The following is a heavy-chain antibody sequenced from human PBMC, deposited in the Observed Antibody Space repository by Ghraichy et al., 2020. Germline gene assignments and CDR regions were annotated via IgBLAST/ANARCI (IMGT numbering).Heavy chain of an antibody. CDR3: GRVGIG. V-gene: IGHV3-7*01. J-gene: IGHJ4*02. CDR2: IREDGSAK. CDR1: GFTFSSYW. Sequence: GGSLRLSCAASGFTFSSYWMHWVRQAPGKGLEWVANIREDGSAKYYVDSVKGRFTISRDNAKNSLYLQMNSLRAEDMAVYYCGRVGIGWGQGTLVTVSS.